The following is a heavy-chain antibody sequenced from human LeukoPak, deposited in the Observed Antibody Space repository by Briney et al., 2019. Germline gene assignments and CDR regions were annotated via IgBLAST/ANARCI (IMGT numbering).Heavy chain of an antibody. J-gene: IGHJ4*02. CDR1: GFTFSSYA. Sequence: GGSLRLSCAASGFTFSSYAIHWVRQAPGKGLEWVAAISYDGSHKYYADSVKGRFTISRDNSKNTLYLQMNSLRAEDTAVYYCAKSLGSGYYYDSSGYYSDYWGQGTLVTVSS. V-gene: IGHV3-30-3*02. CDR3: AKSLGSGYYYDSSGYYSDY. CDR2: ISYDGSHK. D-gene: IGHD3-22*01.